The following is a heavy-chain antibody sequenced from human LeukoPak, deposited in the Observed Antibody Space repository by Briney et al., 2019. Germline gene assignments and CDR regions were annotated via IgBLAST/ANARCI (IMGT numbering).Heavy chain of an antibody. CDR3: AKWASDNRAFDL. CDR1: GTSIASYY. J-gene: IGHJ4*02. Sequence: SETLSLTCTVSGTSIASYYWNWIRQAPGQGPEWIGYGHYSGSTKYNPPLKSRVTVSVDTSKNQFSLRLSSVTAADTAVYFCAKWASDNRAFDLWGQGTLVTVSS. CDR2: GHYSGST. V-gene: IGHV4-59*08. D-gene: IGHD2-8*01.